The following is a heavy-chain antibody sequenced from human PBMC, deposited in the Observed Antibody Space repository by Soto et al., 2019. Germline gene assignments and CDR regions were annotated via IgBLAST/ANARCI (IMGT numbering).Heavy chain of an antibody. Sequence: GGSLRLSCAASGFTFGDFWMSWVRQAPGKGLEWVANLKPDGSDKYIVDSVKGRFNISRDNAKASLYLQLSSLRAEDTAVYYCATETYWSFDYWGQGALVTVSS. CDR3: ATETYWSFDY. D-gene: IGHD2-8*02. CDR2: LKPDGSDK. V-gene: IGHV3-7*01. CDR1: GFTFGDFW. J-gene: IGHJ4*02.